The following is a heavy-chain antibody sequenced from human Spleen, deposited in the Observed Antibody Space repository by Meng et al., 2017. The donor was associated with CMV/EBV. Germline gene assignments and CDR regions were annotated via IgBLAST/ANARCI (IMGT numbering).Heavy chain of an antibody. CDR1: GGSFSGYY. Sequence: QVQLQQWGAGLLKPSETLSLTCAVYGGSFSGYYWSWIRQPPGKGLEWIGEINHSGSTNYNPSLKSRVTISVDTSKNQFSLKLSSVTAADTAVYYCAREQLWLHYYYMDVWGKGTMVTVSS. CDR2: INHSGST. V-gene: IGHV4-34*01. J-gene: IGHJ6*03. CDR3: AREQLWLHYYYMDV. D-gene: IGHD5-18*01.